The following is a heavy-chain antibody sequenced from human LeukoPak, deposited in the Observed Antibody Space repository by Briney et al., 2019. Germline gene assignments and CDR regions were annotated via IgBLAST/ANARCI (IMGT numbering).Heavy chain of an antibody. CDR2: IYPGDSDT. CDR3: ASAYCNGGICYSDQFDY. J-gene: IGHJ4*02. Sequence: KHGESLKISCKGSGYSFTSYWIGWVRQMPGKGLEWMGIIYPGDSDTRYSPSFQGQVTISADKSISTAYLQWSSLKASDTAMYYCASAYCNGGICYSDQFDYWGQGTLVTVSS. CDR1: GYSFTSYW. V-gene: IGHV5-51*01. D-gene: IGHD2-15*01.